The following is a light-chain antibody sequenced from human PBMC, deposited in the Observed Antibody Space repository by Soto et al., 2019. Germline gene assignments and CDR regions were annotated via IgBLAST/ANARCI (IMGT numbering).Light chain of an antibody. CDR1: NIGVES. CDR3: QVWESSTDHWV. Sequence: SYELTQPPSVSVAPGQTARGSCGGDNIGVESVHWYQHQPGQAPVVVVYDDSERPSGIPERFSGSNSGNTATLTISRVEAGDEADYYCQVWESSTDHWVFGGGTQLTVL. CDR2: DDS. V-gene: IGLV3-21*02. J-gene: IGLJ7*01.